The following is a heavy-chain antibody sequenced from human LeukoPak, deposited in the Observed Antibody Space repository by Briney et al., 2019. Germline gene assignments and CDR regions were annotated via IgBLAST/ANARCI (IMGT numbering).Heavy chain of an antibody. Sequence: SETLSLTCTVSGGSISSYYWSWIRQPPGKGLEWIGYIYYSGSTNYNPSLKSRVTISVDTSKNQFSLKLSSVTAADTAVYYCAVLGGSSGYWGQGTLVTVSS. J-gene: IGHJ4*02. CDR3: AVLGGSSGY. CDR1: GGSISSYY. V-gene: IGHV4-59*01. D-gene: IGHD6-6*01. CDR2: IYYSGST.